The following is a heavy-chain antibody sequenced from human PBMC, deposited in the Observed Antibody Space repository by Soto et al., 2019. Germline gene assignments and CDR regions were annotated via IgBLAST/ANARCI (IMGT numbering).Heavy chain of an antibody. CDR2: ISSTSSPI. CDR3: ARGLDSSWFFL. J-gene: IGHJ4*02. Sequence: EVQLVESGGGLVQPGGSLRLSCAASGFTFSSQNMNWVRQAPGKGLEWVSYISSTSSPIKYADSVKGRFTISRDNAKNSLYLQMNSLRVEDTAVYYCARGLDSSWFFLWGQGTLVTVSS. D-gene: IGHD6-13*01. CDR1: GFTFSSQN. V-gene: IGHV3-48*01.